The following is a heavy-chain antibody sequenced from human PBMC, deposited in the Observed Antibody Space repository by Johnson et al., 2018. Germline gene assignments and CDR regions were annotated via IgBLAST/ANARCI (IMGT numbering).Heavy chain of an antibody. Sequence: VQLVQSGGGLVQPGGSLRLSCAASGFTFSNYDMHWVRQGTGKGLEWVSSIGIGADTYYPGSVKGRFTISRENAKNSFYLQMNSLRAGDTAVDSCARGTLGSGDTCYPLGFDIWGQGTMVTVSS. V-gene: IGHV3-13*01. J-gene: IGHJ3*02. CDR2: IGIGADT. CDR3: ARGTLGSGDTCYPLGFDI. CDR1: GFTFSNYD. D-gene: IGHD2-15*01.